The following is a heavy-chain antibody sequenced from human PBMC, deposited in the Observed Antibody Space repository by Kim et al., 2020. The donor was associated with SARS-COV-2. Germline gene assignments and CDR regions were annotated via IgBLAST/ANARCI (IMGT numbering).Heavy chain of an antibody. J-gene: IGHJ3*02. D-gene: IGHD2-15*01. CDR1: GGSFSGYY. Sequence: SETLSLTCAVYGGSFSGYYWSWIRQPPGKGLEWIGEINHSGSTNYNPSLKSRVTISVDTSKNQFSLKLSSVTAADTAVYYCARSSTAVSIVVVVAATRAPSHAFDIWGQGTMVTVSS. V-gene: IGHV4-34*01. CDR2: INHSGST. CDR3: ARSSTAVSIVVVVAATRAPSHAFDI.